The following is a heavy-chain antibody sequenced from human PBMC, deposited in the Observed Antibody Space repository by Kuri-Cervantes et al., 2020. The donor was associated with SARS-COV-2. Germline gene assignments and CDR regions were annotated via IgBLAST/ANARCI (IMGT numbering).Heavy chain of an antibody. CDR1: GYTFTGYY. V-gene: IGHV1-2*02. D-gene: IGHD2-2*03. J-gene: IGHJ5*02. Sequence: ASVKVSCKASGYTFTGYYMHWMRQAPGQGLEWMGWINPKNGDTNYPQKFQGRVSMTRDTSISTIYMELSRLRSDDTAVYFCAREEFGHCSSTSCYGNWFDPWGQGTLVTVSS. CDR2: INPKNGDT. CDR3: AREEFGHCSSTSCYGNWFDP.